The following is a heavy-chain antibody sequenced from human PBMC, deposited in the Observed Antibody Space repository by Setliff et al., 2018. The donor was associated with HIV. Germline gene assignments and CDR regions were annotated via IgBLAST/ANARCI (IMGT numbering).Heavy chain of an antibody. D-gene: IGHD6-13*01. Sequence: APVKISCKASGYTFTSYGISWVRQAPGQGLEWVGWISAYNGNTNYAQKLQGRVTMTTDTSTSTAYMELRSLRSDATAVYYCAREGAYSSPKNDNIDYWGQGTLVTVSS. CDR1: GYTFTSYG. J-gene: IGHJ4*02. CDR2: ISAYNGNT. V-gene: IGHV1-18*01. CDR3: AREGAYSSPKNDNIDY.